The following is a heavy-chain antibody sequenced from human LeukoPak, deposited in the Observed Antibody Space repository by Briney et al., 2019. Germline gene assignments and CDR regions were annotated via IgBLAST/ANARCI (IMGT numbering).Heavy chain of an antibody. CDR2: IYYSGST. J-gene: IGHJ6*02. Sequence: SETLSLTCTVSGGSISSSSYYWGWIRQPPGKGLEWIGSIYYSGSTYYNPSLKSRVTISVDTSKNQFSLKLSSVTAADTAVYYCARDPRRVAAAGSRGYGMDVWGQGTTVTVSS. CDR1: GGSISSSSYY. CDR3: ARDPRRVAAAGSRGYGMDV. D-gene: IGHD6-13*01. V-gene: IGHV4-39*02.